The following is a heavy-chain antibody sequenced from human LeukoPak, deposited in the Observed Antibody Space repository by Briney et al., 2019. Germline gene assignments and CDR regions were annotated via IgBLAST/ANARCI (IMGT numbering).Heavy chain of an antibody. Sequence: GGSLRLSCAASGFTFSSYAMHWVRQAPSKGLEWVAVISYDGSNKYYADSVKGRFTISRDNSKNTLYLQMNSLRAEDTAVYYCARVRYSSSSHYFDYWGQGTLVTVSS. CDR1: GFTFSSYA. D-gene: IGHD6-6*01. CDR3: ARVRYSSSSHYFDY. CDR2: ISYDGSNK. V-gene: IGHV3-30*04. J-gene: IGHJ4*02.